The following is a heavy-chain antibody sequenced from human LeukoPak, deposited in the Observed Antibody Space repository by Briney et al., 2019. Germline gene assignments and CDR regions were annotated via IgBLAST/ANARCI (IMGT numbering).Heavy chain of an antibody. CDR2: IYYSGST. V-gene: IGHV4-39*07. CDR1: GGSISSSSYY. CDR3: ARDDRVGAILGYMDV. D-gene: IGHD1-26*01. Sequence: SETLSLTCTVSGGSISSSSYYWGWIRQPPGKGLEWIGSIYYSGSTYYNPSLKSRVTMSVDTSKNQFSLKLSSVTAADTAVYYCARDDRVGAILGYMDVWGKGTTVTVS. J-gene: IGHJ6*03.